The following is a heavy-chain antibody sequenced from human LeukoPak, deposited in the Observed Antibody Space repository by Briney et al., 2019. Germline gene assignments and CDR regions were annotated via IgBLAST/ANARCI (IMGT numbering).Heavy chain of an antibody. D-gene: IGHD6-19*01. Sequence: GASVKVSCKTSGYTFTSYGISWVRQAPGQGLEWMGWTSGYSGNTNYEQKFQGRVTMTTDTSTSTAYMQLRSLRSDDTAVYYCARDQAVAGTPFDYWGQGTLVTVSS. V-gene: IGHV1-18*01. CDR1: GYTFTSYG. CDR3: ARDQAVAGTPFDY. CDR2: TSGYSGNT. J-gene: IGHJ4*02.